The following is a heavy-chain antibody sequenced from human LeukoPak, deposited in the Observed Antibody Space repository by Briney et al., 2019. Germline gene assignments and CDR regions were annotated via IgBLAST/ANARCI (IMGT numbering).Heavy chain of an antibody. CDR3: ARAENYDLLTGHSEYFDY. CDR1: GDSISSYY. V-gene: IGHV4-59*01. J-gene: IGHJ4*02. Sequence: LRETLSLTCTVSGDSISSYYWSWIRQPPGKGLEWIRYIYYSGSSNYNPSLKSRVTISVDTSKNQFSLKLSSVTAADTAVYYCARAENYDLLTGHSEYFDYWGQGTLVTVSS. CDR2: IYYSGSS. D-gene: IGHD3-9*01.